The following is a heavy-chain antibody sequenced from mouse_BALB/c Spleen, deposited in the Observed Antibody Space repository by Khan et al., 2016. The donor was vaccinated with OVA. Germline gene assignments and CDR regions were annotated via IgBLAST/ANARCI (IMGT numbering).Heavy chain of an antibody. J-gene: IGHJ3*01. CDR2: IWSGGST. D-gene: IGHD2-4*01. V-gene: IGHV2-2*02. Sequence: QVQLKESGPGLVQPSQSLSITCTVSGFSLTTYGVHWVRQSPGKGLEWLGVIWSGGSTAYNAAFLSRLSISKDNSKSQVFFKMNSLQAKDTAIYYCARNYDYDEGLAYWGQGTLVTVSA. CDR3: ARNYDYDEGLAY. CDR1: GFSLTTYG.